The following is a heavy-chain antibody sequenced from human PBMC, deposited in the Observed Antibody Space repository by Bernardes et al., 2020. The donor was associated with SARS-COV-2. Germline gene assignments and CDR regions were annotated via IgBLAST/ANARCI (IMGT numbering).Heavy chain of an antibody. D-gene: IGHD5-12*01. CDR1: GFTFSSYN. CDR2: ISRSSSYI. V-gene: IGHV3-21*01. Sequence: GGSLRLSCVASGFTFSSYNMNWVRQAPGKGLEWVSGISRSSSYIYYADSVKGRSTISRDDAKKSLYLEMNSLRAEDTAVYYCARDGYSPYGMDVWGQWTTVTVA. CDR3: ARDGYSPYGMDV. J-gene: IGHJ6*02.